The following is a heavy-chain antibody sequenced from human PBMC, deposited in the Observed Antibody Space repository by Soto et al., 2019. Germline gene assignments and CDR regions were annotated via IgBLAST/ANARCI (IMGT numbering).Heavy chain of an antibody. J-gene: IGHJ5*02. Sequence: GASVKVSCKASGYTFTSYAMHWVRQAPGQRLEWMGWINAGNGNTKYSQKFQGRVTITRDTSASTAYMELSSLRSEDTAVYYCARIRPDLLTVTTSNWFDPWGQGTLVTVSS. CDR3: ARIRPDLLTVTTSNWFDP. V-gene: IGHV1-3*01. CDR1: GYTFTSYA. D-gene: IGHD4-17*01. CDR2: INAGNGNT.